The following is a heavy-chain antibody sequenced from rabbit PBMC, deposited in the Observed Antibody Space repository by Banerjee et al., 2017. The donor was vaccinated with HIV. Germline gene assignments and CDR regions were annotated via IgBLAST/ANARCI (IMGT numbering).Heavy chain of an antibody. CDR1: GFSFSSTYW. V-gene: IGHV1S45*01. D-gene: IGHD4-2*01. CDR2: IYAGSSDNT. CDR3: ARDRVYVGGVDHYGMDL. Sequence: QEQLEESGGDLVKPGASLTLTCTASGFSFSSTYWICWVRQAPGKGLEWIACIYAGSSDNTYYASWAKGRFTISKTSSTTVTLQMTSLTAADTATYFCARDRVYVGGVDHYGMDLWGQGTLVTVS. J-gene: IGHJ6*01.